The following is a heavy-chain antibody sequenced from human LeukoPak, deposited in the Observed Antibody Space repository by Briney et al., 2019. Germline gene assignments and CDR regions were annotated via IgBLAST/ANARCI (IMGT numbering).Heavy chain of an antibody. CDR1: GSSISSGGYY. CDR3: ARVWAAERPLNIAAAGTVGWFDP. V-gene: IGHV4-31*03. Sequence: SETLSLTCTVSGSSISSGGYYWSWIRQHPGKGLEWIGYIYYSGSTYYNPSLKSRVTISVDTSKNQFSLKLSSVTAADTAVYYCARVWAAERPLNIAAAGTVGWFDPWGQGTLVTVSS. J-gene: IGHJ5*02. CDR2: IYYSGST. D-gene: IGHD6-13*01.